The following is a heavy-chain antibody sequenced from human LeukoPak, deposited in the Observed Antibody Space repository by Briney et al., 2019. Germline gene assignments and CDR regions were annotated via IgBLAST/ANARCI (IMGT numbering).Heavy chain of an antibody. CDR2: INHSGST. CDR3: ARGLGHSTSDY. J-gene: IGHJ4*02. V-gene: IGHV4-34*01. CDR1: GGSLSGYY. Sequence: SETLSLTCAVYGGSLSGYYWSWIRRPPGKGLEWIEEINHSGSTNYNPSLKSRVTISVDTSKNQFSLKLSSVTAADTAVYYCARGLGHSTSDYWGQGTLVTVSS. D-gene: IGHD6-6*01.